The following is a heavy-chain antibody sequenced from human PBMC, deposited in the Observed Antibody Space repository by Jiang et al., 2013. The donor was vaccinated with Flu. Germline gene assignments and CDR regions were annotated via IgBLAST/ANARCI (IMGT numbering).Heavy chain of an antibody. J-gene: IGHJ4*02. CDR2: INAGNGNT. Sequence: GAEVKKPGASVKVSCKASGYTFTSYAMHWVRQAPGQRLEWMGWINAGNGNTKYSQKFQGRVTITRDTSASTAYMELSSLRSEDTAVYYCARDHFGYYYGSGSYPSFDYWGQGTLVTVSS. CDR3: ARDHFGYYYGSGSYPSFDY. CDR1: GYTFTSYA. V-gene: IGHV1-3*01. D-gene: IGHD3-10*01.